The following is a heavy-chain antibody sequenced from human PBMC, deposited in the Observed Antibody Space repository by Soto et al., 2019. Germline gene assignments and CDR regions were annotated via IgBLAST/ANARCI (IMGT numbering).Heavy chain of an antibody. Sequence: QVQLVQSGAEVKKPGSSVKVSCKASGGTFSSYAISWVRQAHGQGLEWMGGIIPIFGTANYAQKFQGRVTITADESTSTAYMELSSLRSEDTAVYYCARVGRKGYSSSWYYFDYWGQGTLVTVSS. V-gene: IGHV1-69*01. CDR2: IIPIFGTA. J-gene: IGHJ4*02. CDR3: ARVGRKGYSSSWYYFDY. CDR1: GGTFSSYA. D-gene: IGHD6-13*01.